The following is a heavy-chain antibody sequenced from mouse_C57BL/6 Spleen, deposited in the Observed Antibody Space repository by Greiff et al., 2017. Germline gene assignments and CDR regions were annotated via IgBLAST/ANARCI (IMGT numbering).Heavy chain of an antibody. CDR1: GYTFTSYW. V-gene: IGHV1-50*01. J-gene: IGHJ2*01. CDR3: ARKTGRYFDY. CDR2: IDPSDSYT. Sequence: QVQLQQPGAELVKPGASVKLSCKASGYTFTSYWMQWVKQRPGQGLEWIGEIDPSDSYTNYNQKFKGKAKLTVDTSSSTAYMQLSSLTSEDSAVYYCARKTGRYFDYWGQGTTLTVSS. D-gene: IGHD4-1*01.